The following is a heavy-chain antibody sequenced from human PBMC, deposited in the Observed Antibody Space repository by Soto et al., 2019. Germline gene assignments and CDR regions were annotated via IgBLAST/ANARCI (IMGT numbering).Heavy chain of an antibody. Sequence: QVQLQQSGPGLVKPSQTLSLTCAISGDSVSSNSAAWNWIRQSPSRGLEWLGRTYYRSKWYNDYAVSVKSRXXIXPXXSKNQFSLQLNSVTPEDTAVYYCARGGAVAGSFDYWGQGTLVTVSS. V-gene: IGHV6-1*01. CDR3: ARGGAVAGSFDY. CDR1: GDSVSSNSAA. D-gene: IGHD6-19*01. CDR2: TYYRSKWYN. J-gene: IGHJ4*02.